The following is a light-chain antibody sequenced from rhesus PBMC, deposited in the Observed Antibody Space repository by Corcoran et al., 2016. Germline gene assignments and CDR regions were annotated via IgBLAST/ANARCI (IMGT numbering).Light chain of an antibody. V-gene: IGKV3-35*01. CDR3: QQYNNWNS. J-gene: IGKJ2*01. CDR1: QSVSSN. Sequence: EIVMTQSPATMFLSSVERATLSCRASQSVSSNLAWYQQKPGQAPRLLIYYASNRATGIPDRFSGSGSGTEFTHSINSLEPEDIGVYYWQQYNNWNSFGQGTKVEIK. CDR2: YAS.